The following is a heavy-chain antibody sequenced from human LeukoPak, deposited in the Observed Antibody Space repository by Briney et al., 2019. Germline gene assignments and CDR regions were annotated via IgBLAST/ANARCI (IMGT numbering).Heavy chain of an antibody. V-gene: IGHV5-10-1*01. Sequence: AGESLKISCKVSGYSFPSYWITWVRQVPGKGLEWMGRIAPSDSYTNYNPSFEGHVTMSVEKSITTVYLQWSSLKASDTAVYYCVRQPPGVYDTTQNWFDPWGQGTLVTVSS. CDR2: IAPSDSYT. CDR3: VRQPPGVYDTTQNWFDP. J-gene: IGHJ5*02. CDR1: GYSFPSYW. D-gene: IGHD3-22*01.